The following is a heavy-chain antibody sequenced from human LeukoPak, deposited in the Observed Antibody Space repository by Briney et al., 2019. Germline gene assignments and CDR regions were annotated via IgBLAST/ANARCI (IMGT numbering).Heavy chain of an antibody. J-gene: IGHJ4*02. CDR1: GYTFISYS. CDR2: VSGYNGNT. CDR3: ARDRPYYGSGRTFYFDF. D-gene: IGHD3-10*01. Sequence: ASVTVSFKASGYTFISYSINWVRQAPGQGLAWMGWVSGYNGNTKYAQKLQGRVTMTTDTSTSTAYMELRSLRSDDTAVYYCARDRPYYGSGRTFYFDFWGQGTLVTVSS. V-gene: IGHV1-18*04.